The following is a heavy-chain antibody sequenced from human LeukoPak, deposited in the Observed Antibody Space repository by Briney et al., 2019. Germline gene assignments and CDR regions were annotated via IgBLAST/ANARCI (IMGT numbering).Heavy chain of an antibody. CDR1: GGSLTSNY. D-gene: IGHD6-19*01. Sequence: PSESLSLTCTVSGGSLTSNYWSWIRQPAGKGLEWIGRVSTTGTSNYNPSLKSRITMSVDTSNNQFSLRLSSVTAADTAVYYCARHSGWYEIDYYYYMDVWGKGTTVTVSS. CDR2: VSTTGTS. V-gene: IGHV4-4*07. J-gene: IGHJ6*03. CDR3: ARHSGWYEIDYYYYMDV.